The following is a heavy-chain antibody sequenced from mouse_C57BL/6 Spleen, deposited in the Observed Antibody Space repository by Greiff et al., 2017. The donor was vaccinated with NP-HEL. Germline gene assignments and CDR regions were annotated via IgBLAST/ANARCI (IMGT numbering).Heavy chain of an antibody. CDR1: GYTFTDYN. J-gene: IGHJ3*01. CDR3: ARGDYGGAWFAY. D-gene: IGHD2-4*01. V-gene: IGHV1-18*01. CDR2: INPNNGGT. Sequence: VQLQQSGPELVKPGASVKIPCKASGYTFTDYNMDWVKQSHGKSLEWIGDINPNNGGTIYNQKFKGKATLTVDKSSSTAYMELRSLTSEDTAVYYCARGDYGGAWFAYWGQGTLVTVSA.